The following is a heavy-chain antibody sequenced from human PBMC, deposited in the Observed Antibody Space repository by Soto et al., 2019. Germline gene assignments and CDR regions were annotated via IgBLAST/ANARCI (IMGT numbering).Heavy chain of an antibody. V-gene: IGHV3-21*01. D-gene: IGHD2-2*01. J-gene: IGHJ4*02. CDR3: AREPLYLSSSYF. CDR1: RFTFSSYI. Sequence: LRLSCAASRFTFSSYIMNWVRQAPGKGLEWVSSISSSSYIYYADSVKGRFTISRDNAKNSLYLQMNSLRAEDTAVYYCAREPLYLSSSYFWGQGTLVTVSS. CDR2: ISSSSYI.